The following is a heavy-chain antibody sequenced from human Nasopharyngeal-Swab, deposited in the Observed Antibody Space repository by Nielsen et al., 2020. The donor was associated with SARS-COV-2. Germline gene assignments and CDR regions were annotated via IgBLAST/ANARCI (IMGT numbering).Heavy chain of an antibody. J-gene: IGHJ5*02. Sequence: GGSLRPSCAASGFTFRSYAMYWVRQVQGKGLEWVAVISYDGRDQYYADSVKGGFTISRDNSKNTLYLQMNSLRVEDTAVYYCARPDSGSYYSWFDPWGQGTLVTVSS. CDR3: ARPDSGSYYSWFDP. CDR1: GFTFRSYA. CDR2: ISYDGRDQ. D-gene: IGHD1-26*01. V-gene: IGHV3-30*04.